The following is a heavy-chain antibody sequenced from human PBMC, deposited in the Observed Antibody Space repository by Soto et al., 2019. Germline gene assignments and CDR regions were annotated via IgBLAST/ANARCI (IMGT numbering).Heavy chain of an antibody. V-gene: IGHV1-18*01. D-gene: IGHD3-10*01. CDR2: ISAYNGNT. CDR1: GYTFTSHG. J-gene: IGHJ4*02. Sequence: GASVKVSCKASGYTFTSHGIIWVRQAPGQGLEWMGWISAYNGNTNYAQTLQSRVTMTTDTSTSTAYMKRRSLRSVDTAVYYCARDRSYYSDYLGQGTLVTVSS. CDR3: ARDRSYYSDY.